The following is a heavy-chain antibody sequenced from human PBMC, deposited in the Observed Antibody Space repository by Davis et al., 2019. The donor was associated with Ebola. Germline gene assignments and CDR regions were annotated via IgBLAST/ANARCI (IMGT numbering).Heavy chain of an antibody. V-gene: IGHV7-4-1*01. CDR1: GYTFTSYA. CDR2: INTNTGNP. Sequence: ASVKVSCKASGYTFTSYAMNWVRQAPGQGLEWMGWINTNTGNPTYAQGFTGRFVFSLDTSVSTAYLQICSLKAEDTAVYYCARETGGLDAGYGDSGGWFDPWGQGTLVTVSS. J-gene: IGHJ5*02. D-gene: IGHD4-17*01. CDR3: ARETGGLDAGYGDSGGWFDP.